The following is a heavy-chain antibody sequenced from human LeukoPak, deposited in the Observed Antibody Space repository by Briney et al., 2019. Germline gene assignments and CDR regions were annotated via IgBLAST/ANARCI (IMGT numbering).Heavy chain of an antibody. CDR2: ISGSGGST. CDR1: GFTFSSYA. CDR3: AKDPIVSSSHPIDY. Sequence: GGSLRLSCAAPGFTFSSYAMSWVRQAPGKGLEWVLAISGSGGSTYYADSVKGRFTISRDNSKNTLYLQMNSLRAEDTAVYYCAKDPIVSSSHPIDYWGQGTLVTVSS. J-gene: IGHJ4*02. V-gene: IGHV3-23*01. D-gene: IGHD6-13*01.